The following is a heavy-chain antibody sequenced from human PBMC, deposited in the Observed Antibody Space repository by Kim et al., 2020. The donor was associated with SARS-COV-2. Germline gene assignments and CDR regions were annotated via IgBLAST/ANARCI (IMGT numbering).Heavy chain of an antibody. CDR3: ARSIAGSDYYGMDV. CDR2: ISYDGSNT. D-gene: IGHD6-6*01. Sequence: GGSLRLSCAASGFTFSSYAMHWVRQAPGKGLEWVAVISYDGSNTYYADSVKGRFTISRDNSKNTLYLQMNSLRAEDTAVYYCARSIAGSDYYGMDVWGQGTTVTVSS. CDR1: GFTFSSYA. J-gene: IGHJ6*02. V-gene: IGHV3-30-3*01.